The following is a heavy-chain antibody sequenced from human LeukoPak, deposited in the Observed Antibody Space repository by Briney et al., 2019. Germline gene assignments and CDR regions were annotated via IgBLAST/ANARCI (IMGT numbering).Heavy chain of an antibody. CDR3: ARDQELLWFGELLSDNWFDP. CDR2: IYTSGST. J-gene: IGHJ5*02. D-gene: IGHD3-10*01. V-gene: IGHV4-61*02. Sequence: PSQTLSLTXTVSGGSISSGSYYWSWIRQPAGKGLEWIGRIYTSGSTNYNPSLKSRVTISVDTSKNQFSLKLSSVTAADTAVYYCARDQELLWFGELLSDNWFDPWGQGTLVTVSS. CDR1: GGSISSGSYY.